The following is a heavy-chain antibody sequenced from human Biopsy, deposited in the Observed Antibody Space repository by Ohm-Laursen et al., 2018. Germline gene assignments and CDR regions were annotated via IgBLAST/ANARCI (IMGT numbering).Heavy chain of an antibody. CDR3: ARNTGWYGDLYYFDY. CDR2: INPSGSTT. Sequence: ASVKVSCKASGYSFTSYYMHWVRQAPGQGLEWMGMINPSGSTTSYPQIFQGRVTMTRDTSKSTVYIELSSLRSADTAVYFCARNTGWYGDLYYFDYWGQGTLVIVSS. V-gene: IGHV1-46*01. J-gene: IGHJ4*02. CDR1: GYSFTSYY. D-gene: IGHD6-19*01.